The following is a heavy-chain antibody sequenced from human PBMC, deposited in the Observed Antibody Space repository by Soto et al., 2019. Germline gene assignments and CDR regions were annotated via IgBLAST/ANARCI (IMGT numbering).Heavy chain of an antibody. Sequence: QVQLVQSGAEVKKPGASVKVSCKASGYSFTTHDITWLRQAPGKGLEWVGGISTDRGDTIYPQNLQGRVTMTTDSSTSTVYMELKSLRSDETAVYYCARDDLNRGGKYFDYWGQGPLVTVSS. CDR3: ARDDLNRGGKYFDY. V-gene: IGHV1-18*01. CDR1: GYSFTTHD. D-gene: IGHD2-15*01. CDR2: ISTDRGDT. J-gene: IGHJ4*02.